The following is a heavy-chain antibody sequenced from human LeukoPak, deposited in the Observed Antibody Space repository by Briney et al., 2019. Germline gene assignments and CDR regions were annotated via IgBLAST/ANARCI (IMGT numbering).Heavy chain of an antibody. CDR1: GFTFGTYA. J-gene: IGHJ4*02. CDR2: ILSDGSIQ. Sequence: PGGSLRLSCAASGFTFGTYAMHWVRQAPGKGQEWVAVILSDGSIQNTADSVRGRFIISRDNSKNTLFLQMNRLRTEDTAVYYCARGAILGGYNLIDDWGQGTLVTVSS. V-gene: IGHV3-30*04. D-gene: IGHD1-26*01. CDR3: ARGAILGGYNLIDD.